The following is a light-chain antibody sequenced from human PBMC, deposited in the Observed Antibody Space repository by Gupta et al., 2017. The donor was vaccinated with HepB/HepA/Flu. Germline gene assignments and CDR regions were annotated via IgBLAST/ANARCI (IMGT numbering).Light chain of an antibody. CDR2: DAN. CDR3: LLEYTTIRL. V-gene: IGLV7-46*01. Sequence: QAVVTQEPSLTVSPGGTVTLTCGSNTGTVTSGHYPYWFQQKPDQTPTLLIYDANTRHSLTPARFSGSLLGGKATLTLSGAQPDDEADYYCLLEYTTIRLFGGGTKLTVL. J-gene: IGLJ3*02. CDR1: TGTVTSGHY.